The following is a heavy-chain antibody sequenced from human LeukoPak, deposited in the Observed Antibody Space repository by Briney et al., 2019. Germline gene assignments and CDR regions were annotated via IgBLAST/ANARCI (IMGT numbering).Heavy chain of an antibody. CDR1: GYTFTSYG. J-gene: IGHJ4*02. Sequence: GASVKVSCKASGYTFTSYGISWVRQAPGQGLEWMGWISAYNGNTNYAQKLQGRVTMTTDTSTSTAYMELRSLRSDDTAVYYCAREGRLKYYDFWSGYSVSGSAGEIDYWGQGTLVTVSS. CDR3: AREGRLKYYDFWSGYSVSGSAGEIDY. V-gene: IGHV1-18*01. D-gene: IGHD3-3*01. CDR2: ISAYNGNT.